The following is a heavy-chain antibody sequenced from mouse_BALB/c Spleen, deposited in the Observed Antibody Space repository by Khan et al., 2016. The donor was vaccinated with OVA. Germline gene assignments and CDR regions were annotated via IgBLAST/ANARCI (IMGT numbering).Heavy chain of an antibody. Sequence: QVQLKQSGPGLVAPSQSLTITCTVSGFSLTSFGVHWVRQPPGKVLEWLGVIWAGGSTNYNSALMSRLSISKDNSKSQVFLKMNSLQTDDTAMYYCAGLYYYGSSFYAMDYWGQGTSVTVSS. CDR3: AGLYYYGSSFYAMDY. CDR1: GFSLTSFG. J-gene: IGHJ4*01. D-gene: IGHD1-1*01. CDR2: IWAGGST. V-gene: IGHV2-9*02.